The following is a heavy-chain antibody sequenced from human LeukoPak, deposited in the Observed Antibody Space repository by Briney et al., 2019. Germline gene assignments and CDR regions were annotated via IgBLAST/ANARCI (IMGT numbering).Heavy chain of an antibody. Sequence: AGGSLRLSCAASGFTFSSYAMSWVRQAPGKGLEWVSAISGSGGSTYYADSVKGRFTISRDSSKNTLYLQMNSLRAEDTAVYYCAKEGGQVTTGSFDYWGQGTLVTVSS. CDR3: AKEGGQVTTGSFDY. J-gene: IGHJ4*02. CDR1: GFTFSSYA. CDR2: ISGSGGST. V-gene: IGHV3-23*01. D-gene: IGHD4-17*01.